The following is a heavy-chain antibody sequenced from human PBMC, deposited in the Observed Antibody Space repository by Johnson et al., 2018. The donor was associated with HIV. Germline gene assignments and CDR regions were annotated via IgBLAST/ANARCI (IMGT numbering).Heavy chain of an antibody. CDR2: VQRKTDGGTT. D-gene: IGHD1-1*01. J-gene: IGHJ3*02. V-gene: IGHV3-15*01. CDR3: TTGLYWNDAFDI. Sequence: VQLVESGGGLVQPGGSLRLSCAASGFTFSDAWMNWVRQAPGKGLGWVGRVQRKTDGGTTDYAAPVKGRFTISRDGSKNTLYLQMNSLKTEDTAVYYCTTGLYWNDAFDIWGQGTMVTVSS. CDR1: GFTFSDAW.